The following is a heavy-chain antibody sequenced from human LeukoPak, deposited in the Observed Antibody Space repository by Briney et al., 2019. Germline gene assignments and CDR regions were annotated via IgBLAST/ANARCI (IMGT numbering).Heavy chain of an antibody. Sequence: PSETLSLTCTVSGVSISTSTYYWAWIRQPPGKGLEWIGSMFYRGSTYYNPSLKSRVTISVDTSKNQFSLKLSSVTAADTAVYYCARSYSGTGYYYYGMDVWGQGTTVTVSS. CDR3: ARSYSGTGYYYYGMDV. CDR2: MFYRGST. J-gene: IGHJ6*02. CDR1: GVSISTSTYY. D-gene: IGHD1-26*01. V-gene: IGHV4-39*07.